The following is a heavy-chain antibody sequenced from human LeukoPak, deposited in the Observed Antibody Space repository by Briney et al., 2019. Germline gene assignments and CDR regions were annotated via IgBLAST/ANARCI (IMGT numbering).Heavy chain of an antibody. V-gene: IGHV4-34*01. CDR1: GGSFSGYY. CDR2: INHSGST. D-gene: IGHD2-2*01. Sequence: SETLSLTCAVYGGSFSGYYWSWIRQPPGKGLEWIGEINHSGSTNYNPSLKSRVTISVDTSKNQFFLKLSSVTAADTAVYYCARLPDIVVVPAAPDAFDIWGQGTMVTVSS. J-gene: IGHJ3*02. CDR3: ARLPDIVVVPAAPDAFDI.